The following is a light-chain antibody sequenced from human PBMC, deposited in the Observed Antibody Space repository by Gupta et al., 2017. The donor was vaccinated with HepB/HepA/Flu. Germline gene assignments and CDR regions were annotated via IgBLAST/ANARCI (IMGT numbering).Light chain of an antibody. J-gene: IGKJ4*01. CDR1: QDISNY. CDR3: QQDHNLPRT. CDR2: DAS. V-gene: IGKV1-33*01. Sequence: DIQMTQSPSSLSASVGDRVTITCQASQDISNYLNWYQQKPGKAPKLLIYDASNLETGVPSRFSGSGSGTDFTFTISSLQPEDFATYYCQQDHNLPRTFGRGTKVDIK.